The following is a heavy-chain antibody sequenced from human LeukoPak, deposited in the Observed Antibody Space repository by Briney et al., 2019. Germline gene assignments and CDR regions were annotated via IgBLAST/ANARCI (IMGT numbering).Heavy chain of an antibody. CDR1: GFTFSSYS. J-gene: IGHJ3*02. CDR2: IKQDGSEK. V-gene: IGHV3-7*01. D-gene: IGHD6-19*01. Sequence: GGSLRLSCAASGFTFSSYSMNWVRQAPGKGLEWVANIKQDGSEKYYVDSVKGRFTISRDNAKNSLYLQMNSLRAEDTAVYYCARPRDSSGSDAFDIWGQGTMVTVSS. CDR3: ARPRDSSGSDAFDI.